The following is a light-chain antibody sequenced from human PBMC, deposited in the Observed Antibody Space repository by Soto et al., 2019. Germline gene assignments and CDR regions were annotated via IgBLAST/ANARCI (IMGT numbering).Light chain of an antibody. V-gene: IGKV1-5*03. J-gene: IGKJ2*01. CDR2: RAS. CDR3: QHYNSYPVD. Sequence: DIQMTQSPSTLSASVGDRVTITCRASQSISTWLAWYQQKPGKAPNLLIYRASTLQIGVPSRFSGSGSETEFTLTISSLQPDDFATYYCQHYNSYPVDFGQGTKLEI. CDR1: QSISTW.